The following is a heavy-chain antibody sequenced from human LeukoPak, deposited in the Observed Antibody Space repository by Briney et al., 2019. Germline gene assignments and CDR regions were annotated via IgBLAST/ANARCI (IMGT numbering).Heavy chain of an antibody. CDR1: GGSISSGGYY. V-gene: IGHV4-31*03. Sequence: SETLSLTCTVSGGSISSGGYYWSWIRQHPGKGLEWIGYIYYSGSTYYNPSLKSRVTISVDTSKNQFSLKLSSVTAADTAVYYCAILHGTFYGDYGVSWFDPWGQGTLVTVSS. CDR3: AILHGTFYGDYGVSWFDP. J-gene: IGHJ5*02. D-gene: IGHD4-17*01. CDR2: IYYSGST.